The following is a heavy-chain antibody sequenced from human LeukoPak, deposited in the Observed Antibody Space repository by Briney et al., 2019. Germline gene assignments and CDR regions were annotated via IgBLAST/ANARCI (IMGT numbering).Heavy chain of an antibody. J-gene: IGHJ6*03. V-gene: IGHV4-39*07. Sequence: PSETLSLTCTVSGGSISSSSYYWGWIRQPPGKGLEWIGSIYYSGSTYYNPSLKSRVTISVDTSKNQFSLKLSSVTAADTAVYYCARVINSGSYPYNYYYYMDVGGKGTTVTVSS. CDR3: ARVINSGSYPYNYYYYMDV. CDR2: IYYSGST. D-gene: IGHD1-26*01. CDR1: GGSISSSSYY.